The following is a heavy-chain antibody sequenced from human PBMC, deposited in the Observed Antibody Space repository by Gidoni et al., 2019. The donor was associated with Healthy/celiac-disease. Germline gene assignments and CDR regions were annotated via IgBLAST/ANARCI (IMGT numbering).Heavy chain of an antibody. V-gene: IGHV3-33*01. CDR2: IWYDGSNK. D-gene: IGHD3-10*01. CDR3: ARQDGSGIPSPPYYYYGMDV. CDR1: GFTFSSYG. Sequence: QVQLVESGGGVVQPGRSLRLSCAASGFTFSSYGMHWVRQAPGKGLEWVAVIWYDGSNKYYADSVKGRFTISRDNSKNTLYLQMNSLRAEDTAVYYCARQDGSGIPSPPYYYYGMDVWGQGTTVTVSS. J-gene: IGHJ6*02.